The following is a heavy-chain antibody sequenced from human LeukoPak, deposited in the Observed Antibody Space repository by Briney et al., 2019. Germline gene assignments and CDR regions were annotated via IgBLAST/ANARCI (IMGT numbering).Heavy chain of an antibody. Sequence: ASVKVSCKASGYTLTSYDINWVRQATGQGLEWMGWMNPNSGNTGYAQKFQGRVTITRNTSISTAYMELSSLRSEDTAVYYCARSRGSWYQGGFDYWGQGTLVTVSS. CDR1: GYTLTSYD. D-gene: IGHD6-13*01. CDR3: ARSRGSWYQGGFDY. J-gene: IGHJ4*02. CDR2: MNPNSGNT. V-gene: IGHV1-8*03.